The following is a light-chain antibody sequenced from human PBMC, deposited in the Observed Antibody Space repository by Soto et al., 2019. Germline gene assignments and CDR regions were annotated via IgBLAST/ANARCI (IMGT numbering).Light chain of an antibody. V-gene: IGLV2-14*01. CDR1: SIGVGGYNY. Sequence: QSALTQFASVSGSPGQSITISCTGTSIGVGGYNYVSWYQQHPDRAPKLLIYEVGNRPSGVSIRFSGSKSGNTASLTISGLQADDEADYYCSSYTARGTRVFGTGTKVTVL. CDR3: SSYTARGTRV. J-gene: IGLJ1*01. CDR2: EVG.